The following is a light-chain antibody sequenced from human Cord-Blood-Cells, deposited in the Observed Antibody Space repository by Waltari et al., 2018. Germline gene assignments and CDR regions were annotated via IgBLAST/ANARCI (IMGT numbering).Light chain of an antibody. CDR1: QSVSSD. CDR2: EAS. J-gene: IGKJ3*01. V-gene: IGKV3-11*01. CDR3: QQRGNWPPGIT. Sequence: IVLTQPPPTLSLSPRERATPSCRASQSVSSDLAWYQQKPGQTPRLLIDEASNRATGIPARFSGSGSGTDFTLTIGSLEPEDFAVDYCQQRGNWPPGITFGPGTKVDIK.